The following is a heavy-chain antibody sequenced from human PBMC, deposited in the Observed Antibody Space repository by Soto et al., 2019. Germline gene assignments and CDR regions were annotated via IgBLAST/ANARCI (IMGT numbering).Heavy chain of an antibody. D-gene: IGHD5-12*01. V-gene: IGHV3-30-3*01. CDR2: ISDDGNRK. Sequence: HPGGSLRLSCAASGFIFNEYALQWVRQAPGKGLEWVALISDDGNRKYYSVSVRGRFTISRDNSKNTVNLQLNNLRPDDTAVYFCATPSRSGYDKPTDFWGQGTLVTVSS. CDR1: GFIFNEYA. J-gene: IGHJ4*02. CDR3: ATPSRSGYDKPTDF.